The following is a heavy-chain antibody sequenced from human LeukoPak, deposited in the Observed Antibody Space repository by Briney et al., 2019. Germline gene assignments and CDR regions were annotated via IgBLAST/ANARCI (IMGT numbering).Heavy chain of an antibody. J-gene: IGHJ3*02. CDR3: ARPAYHGGTEDAFHI. D-gene: IGHD3-3*01. V-gene: IGHV4-39*01. CDR1: GGSISRSTFF. Sequence: SETLSLTCIVSGGSISRSTFFWGWIRPPPGMGLEGIRSIYSSGTTYYNPSLKIPVRISVDTSKNQFSLRLSSVTAADTAVYFCARPAYHGGTEDAFHIWGQGTMVTVSS. CDR2: IYSSGTT.